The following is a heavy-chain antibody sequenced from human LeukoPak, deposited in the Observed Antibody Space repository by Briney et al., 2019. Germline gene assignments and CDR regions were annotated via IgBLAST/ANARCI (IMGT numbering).Heavy chain of an antibody. CDR2: INHSGST. Sequence: SETLSLTCAVYGGSFSGYYWSWIRQPPGKGLEWIGEINHSGSTNYNPSLKNRVTISVDTSKNQFSLKLSSVTAADTAVYYCARGGSRLLWFGEPQRYYFDYWGQGTLVTVSS. J-gene: IGHJ4*02. D-gene: IGHD3-10*01. CDR1: GGSFSGYY. V-gene: IGHV4-34*01. CDR3: ARGGSRLLWFGEPQRYYFDY.